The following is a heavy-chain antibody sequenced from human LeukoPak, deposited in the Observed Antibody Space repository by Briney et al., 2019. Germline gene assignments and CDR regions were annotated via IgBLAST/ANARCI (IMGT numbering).Heavy chain of an antibody. J-gene: IGHJ4*02. CDR3: ARGPYYYDSKTFDY. CDR1: GVSISSGGFY. D-gene: IGHD3-22*01. V-gene: IGHV4-31*03. CDR2: IYYSGST. Sequence: SSETLSLTCTVSGVSISSGGFYWSWIRQHPGKGLEWIGYIYYSGSTYYNPSLKSRLTISVDTSKNQFSLKLRSVTAADTAVYYCARGPYYYDSKTFDYWGQGTLVTVSS.